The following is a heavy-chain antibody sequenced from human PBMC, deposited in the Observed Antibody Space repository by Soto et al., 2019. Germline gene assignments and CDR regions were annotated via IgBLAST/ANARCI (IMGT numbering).Heavy chain of an antibody. Sequence: GSLRLSCSASGLTFSSFTMHWVRQAPGKGLEYVSAINSNGGSAYYGDSVKGRFTISRDNPKNTLYLQMSSLRVEDTAVYYCVTNSGWSLRDFDDWGQGTLVTVSS. J-gene: IGHJ4*02. CDR2: INSNGGSA. D-gene: IGHD6-19*01. CDR3: VTNSGWSLRDFDD. CDR1: GLTFSSFT. V-gene: IGHV3-64D*08.